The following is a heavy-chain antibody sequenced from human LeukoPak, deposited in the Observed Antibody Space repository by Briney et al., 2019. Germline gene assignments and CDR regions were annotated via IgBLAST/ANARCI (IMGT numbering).Heavy chain of an antibody. D-gene: IGHD2/OR15-2a*01. J-gene: IGHJ5*02. V-gene: IGHV1-2*02. CDR1: RYTLTGYY. CDR3: ARATCNTDCAGFDP. CDR2: INPNGDGT. Sequence: ASVKVSCKASRYTLTGYYTHWVRQAPGQGLAWMGWINPNGDGTKYAQNFQGRVTVTRDTSTSTAYMELSRLRSDDMAVYYRARATCNTDCAGFDPWGQGTLVTVSS.